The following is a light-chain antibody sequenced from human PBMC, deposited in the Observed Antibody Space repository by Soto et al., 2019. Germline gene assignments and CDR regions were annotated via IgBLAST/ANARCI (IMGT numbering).Light chain of an antibody. CDR2: GNI. CDR1: SSNIGAGYD. CDR3: QSYDSSLIYV. Sequence: QSVLTQPPSVSGAPGQRVTISCTGSSSNIGAGYDVHWYQQLPGTAPKLLIYGNINRPSGVPDRFSGSQSGTSASLAITGLKAEDETDYYCQSYDSSLIYVFGTGTKVTVL. J-gene: IGLJ1*01. V-gene: IGLV1-40*01.